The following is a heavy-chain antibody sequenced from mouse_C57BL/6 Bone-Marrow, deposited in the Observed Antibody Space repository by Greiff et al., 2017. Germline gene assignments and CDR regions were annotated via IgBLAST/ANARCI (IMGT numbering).Heavy chain of an antibody. CDR3: AGELLPNAVDY. J-gene: IGHJ4*01. CDR2: IDPSDSYT. V-gene: IGHV1-50*01. CDR1: GYTFTSYW. D-gene: IGHD2-12*01. Sequence: QVQLQQPGAELVKPGASVKLSCKASGYTFTSYWMQWVKQRPGQGLEWIGEIDPSDSYTNYNQKFKGKATLTVDTSASTAYMQLSILTSEDSAVYYCAGELLPNAVDYWGQGTSVTVSS.